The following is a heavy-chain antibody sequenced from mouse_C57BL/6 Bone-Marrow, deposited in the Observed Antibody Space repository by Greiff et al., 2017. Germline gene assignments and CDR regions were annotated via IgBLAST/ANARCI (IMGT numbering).Heavy chain of an antibody. CDR2: IDPSDSYT. J-gene: IGHJ2*01. V-gene: IGHV1-69*01. CDR1: GYTFTSYW. CDR3: ARGEGYDGYPGDYFDY. D-gene: IGHD2-3*01. Sequence: VQLQQPGAELVMPGASVKLSCKASGYTFTSYWMHWVKQRPGQGLEWIGEIDPSDSYTNYNQKFKGKSTLTVDNSSSTAYMQLSSLTSEDSAVYYCARGEGYDGYPGDYFDYWGQGTTLTVSS.